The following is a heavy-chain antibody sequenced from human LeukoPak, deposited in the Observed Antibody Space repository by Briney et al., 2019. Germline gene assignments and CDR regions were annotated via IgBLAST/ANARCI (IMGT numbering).Heavy chain of an antibody. CDR2: IKQDGSEK. Sequence: GGSLRLSCAASGFTFSSYWMSWVRQAPGQGLEWVANIKQDGSEKYYVDSVKGRFTISRDNAKNSLYLQMNSLRAEDTAVYYCASQYSSGWHYYGMDVWGQGTTVTVSS. V-gene: IGHV3-7*01. CDR3: ASQYSSGWHYYGMDV. D-gene: IGHD6-19*01. J-gene: IGHJ6*02. CDR1: GFTFSSYW.